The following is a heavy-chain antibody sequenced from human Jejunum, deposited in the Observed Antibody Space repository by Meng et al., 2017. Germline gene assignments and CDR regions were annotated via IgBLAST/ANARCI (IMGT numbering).Heavy chain of an antibody. CDR3: ARAYCTDVSCHDFFDS. Sequence: QVLLQGSGPGLLRSSGTLSLTCAVSGASIRRTNWWSWVRQPPGKGLEWIGKIDPSESTHYNPSLKGRVTISADRSKNQFSLRLTSVTAADTAIYYCARAYCTDVSCHDFFDSWGQGTLVTVSS. CDR2: IDPSEST. D-gene: IGHD2-8*01. V-gene: IGHV4-4*02. CDR1: GASIRRTNW. J-gene: IGHJ4*02.